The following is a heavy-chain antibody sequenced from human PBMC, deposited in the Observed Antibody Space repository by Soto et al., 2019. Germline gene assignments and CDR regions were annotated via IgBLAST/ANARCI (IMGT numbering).Heavy chain of an antibody. CDR1: GGSISSYY. J-gene: IGHJ4*02. CDR3: ATPEGPETLFDN. Sequence: SETLSLTCTVSGGSISSYYWSWIRQPPGKGLEWIGYIYYSGSTNYNPSLKSRVTISVDTSKNQFSLKLSSVTAADTAVYYCATPEGPETLFDNWSQGTLVTVSS. CDR2: IYYSGST. V-gene: IGHV4-59*08.